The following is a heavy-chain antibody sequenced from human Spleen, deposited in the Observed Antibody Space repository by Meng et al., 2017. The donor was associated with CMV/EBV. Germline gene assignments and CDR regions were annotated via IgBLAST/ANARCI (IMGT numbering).Heavy chain of an antibody. J-gene: IGHJ5*02. CDR1: GGSFSGYY. CDR3: ARASRGDFYSSSSARGNWFDP. CDR2: INHSGST. V-gene: IGHV4-34*01. D-gene: IGHD6-6*01. Sequence: SETLSLTCAVYGGSFSGYYWSWIRQPPGKGLEWIGEINHSGSTNYNPSLKSRVTISVDTSKNQFSLKPSSVTAADTAVYYCARASRGDFYSSSSARGNWFDPWGQGTLVTVSS.